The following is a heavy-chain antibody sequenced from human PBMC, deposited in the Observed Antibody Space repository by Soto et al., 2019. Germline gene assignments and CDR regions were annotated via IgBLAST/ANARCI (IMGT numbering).Heavy chain of an antibody. CDR1: GGTFSSYA. V-gene: IGHV1-69*10. J-gene: IGHJ3*02. CDR3: ATWSGYYIGTTFIAFDI. CDR2: IIPIVGKT. Sequence: ASVKVSCKASGGTFSSYAISWVRPAPGQGLEWMGGIIPIVGKTNYAQKFQGRVTMTEDTSTDTAYMELSSLRSEDTAVYYCATWSGYYIGTTFIAFDIWGQGTMDTVSS. D-gene: IGHD3-3*01.